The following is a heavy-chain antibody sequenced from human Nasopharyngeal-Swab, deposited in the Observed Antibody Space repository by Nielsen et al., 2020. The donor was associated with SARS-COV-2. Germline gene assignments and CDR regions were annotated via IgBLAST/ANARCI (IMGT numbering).Heavy chain of an antibody. Sequence: RQAQGKGLEWIGYIYYTGSTYCNPSLKSRVTISVDTSKNQFSLKLTSVTAADTAVYYCARYPSSSWSSYGMDVWGQGTTVTVSS. J-gene: IGHJ6*02. V-gene: IGHV4-31*02. CDR3: ARYPSSSWSSYGMDV. CDR2: IYYTGST. D-gene: IGHD6-13*01.